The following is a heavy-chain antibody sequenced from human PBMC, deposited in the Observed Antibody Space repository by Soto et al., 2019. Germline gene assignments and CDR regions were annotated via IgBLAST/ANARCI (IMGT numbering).Heavy chain of an antibody. Sequence: SGFTFSSYSMNWVRQAPGKGLERVSSISSSSSYIYYADSVKGRFTISRDNAKNTLYLQMNRLRAADTAVYYCAQRGRGYSFVYWGQGTLVTVSS. V-gene: IGHV3-21*04. D-gene: IGHD5-18*01. J-gene: IGHJ4*02. CDR3: AQRGRGYSFVY. CDR1: GFTFSSYS. CDR2: ISSSSSYI.